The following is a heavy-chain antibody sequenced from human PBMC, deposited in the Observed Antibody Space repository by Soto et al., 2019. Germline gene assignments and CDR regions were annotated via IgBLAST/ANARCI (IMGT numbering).Heavy chain of an antibody. D-gene: IGHD3-3*01. J-gene: IGHJ4*02. CDR2: ISSSSSYT. V-gene: IGHV3-11*06. CDR3: ARFSPNDITIFGVVISYYFDY. Sequence: PGGSLRLSCAASGFTFSDYYMSWIRQAPGKGLEWVSYISSSSSYTNYADSVTGRFTISRDNAKNSLYLQMNSLRAEDTAVYYCARFSPNDITIFGVVISYYFDYWGQGTLVTVSS. CDR1: GFTFSDYY.